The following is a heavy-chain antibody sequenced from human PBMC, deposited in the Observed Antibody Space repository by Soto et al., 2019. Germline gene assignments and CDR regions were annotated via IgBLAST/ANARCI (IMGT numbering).Heavy chain of an antibody. V-gene: IGHV3-23*01. J-gene: IGHJ4*02. D-gene: IGHD3-3*01. CDR1: GFTFSSYA. Sequence: GGFLRLSCAASGFTFSSYAMSWVRQAPGKGLEWVSAISGSGGSTYYADSVKGRFTISRDNSKNTLYLQMNSLRAEDTAVYYCAKRHDFWSGYCDYWGQGTLVTVSS. CDR2: ISGSGGST. CDR3: AKRHDFWSGYCDY.